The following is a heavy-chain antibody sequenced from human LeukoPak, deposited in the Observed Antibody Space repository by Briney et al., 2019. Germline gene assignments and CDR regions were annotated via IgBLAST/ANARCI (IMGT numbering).Heavy chain of an antibody. Sequence: PGGSLRLSCAASGFTFSSYWMSWVRQAPGKGLEWVANIKQDGSEKYYVDSVKGRFTISRDNAKNSLYLQMNSLRAEDTAVYYCARGAAVAGTPLMPQVTSYFDYWGQGTLVTVSS. D-gene: IGHD6-19*01. J-gene: IGHJ4*02. CDR1: GFTFSSYW. CDR3: ARGAAVAGTPLMPQVTSYFDY. CDR2: IKQDGSEK. V-gene: IGHV3-7*01.